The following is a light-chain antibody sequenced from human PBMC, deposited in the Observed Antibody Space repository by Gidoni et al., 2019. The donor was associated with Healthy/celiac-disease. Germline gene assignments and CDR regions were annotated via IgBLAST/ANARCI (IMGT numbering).Light chain of an antibody. V-gene: IGKV3-11*01. J-gene: IGKJ4*01. Sequence: EIVLTQSPATLSLSPGARATLSCRASQRVSSYLAWYQQKPGQAPRLLIYDASNRATGIPARFSGSGSGTDFTLTIRSLEPEDFAVYYCQQRSNWPPKLTFGGXTKVEIK. CDR1: QRVSSY. CDR2: DAS. CDR3: QQRSNWPPKLT.